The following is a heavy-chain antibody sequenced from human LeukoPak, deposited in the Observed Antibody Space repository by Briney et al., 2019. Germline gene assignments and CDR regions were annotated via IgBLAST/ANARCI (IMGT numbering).Heavy chain of an antibody. Sequence: GGSLRLFCAASGFTFSRYAMHWVRQAPGKGLEWVAVISYDGSNKYYVDSVKGRFTISRDNSKNTLYLQMNSLRAEDTAVYYCAKSGTAARSFDYWGQGTLVTVSS. D-gene: IGHD6-6*01. J-gene: IGHJ4*02. V-gene: IGHV3-30*04. CDR2: ISYDGSNK. CDR1: GFTFSRYA. CDR3: AKSGTAARSFDY.